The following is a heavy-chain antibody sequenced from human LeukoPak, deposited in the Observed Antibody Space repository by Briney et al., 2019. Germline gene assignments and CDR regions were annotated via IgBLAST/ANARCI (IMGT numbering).Heavy chain of an antibody. CDR2: ISYHGTDK. CDR1: GFSFSGYG. CDR3: AKDWRWELPIYGFNV. D-gene: IGHD4-23*01. J-gene: IGHJ3*01. Sequence: GGSLRLSCGASGFSFSGYGIHWVRQAPGKGLEWVAFISYHGTDKYYTDSVKGRFTISRDNSKNILYLQMNSLRPEDTAIYYCAKDWRWELPIYGFNVWGQGTMVTVSS. V-gene: IGHV3-30*18.